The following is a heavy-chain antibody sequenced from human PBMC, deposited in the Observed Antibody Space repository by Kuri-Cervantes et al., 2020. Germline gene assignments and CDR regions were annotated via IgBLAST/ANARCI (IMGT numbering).Heavy chain of an antibody. J-gene: IGHJ3*02. CDR2: IIPIFGTA. D-gene: IGHD4-17*01. Sequence: SVKVSCKASGYTFTSYAMNWVRQAPGQGLEWMGGIIPIFGTANYAQKFQGRVTITADESTSTAYMELSSLRSEDTAVYYCAREKSDYAEDDAFDIWGQGTMVTVSS. CDR3: AREKSDYAEDDAFDI. CDR1: GYTFTSYA. V-gene: IGHV1-69*13.